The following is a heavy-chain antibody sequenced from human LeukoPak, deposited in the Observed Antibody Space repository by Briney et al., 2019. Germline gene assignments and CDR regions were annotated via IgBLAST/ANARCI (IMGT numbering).Heavy chain of an antibody. CDR2: IDWDDDK. Sequence: SGPALVKPTQTLTLTCTFSGFSLSTSGMRVSWIRQPPEKALEWLARIDWDDDKFYSTSLKTRLTISKDTSKNQVVLTMTNMDPVDTATYYCARVRCGGACYPDYWGQGTLVTVSS. D-gene: IGHD2-21*02. CDR1: GFSLSTSGMR. V-gene: IGHV2-70*04. J-gene: IGHJ4*02. CDR3: ARVRCGGACYPDY.